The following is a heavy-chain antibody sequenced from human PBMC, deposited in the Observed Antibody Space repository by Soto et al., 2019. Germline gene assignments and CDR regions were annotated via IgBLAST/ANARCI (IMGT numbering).Heavy chain of an antibody. D-gene: IGHD3-22*01. V-gene: IGHV1-69*13. Sequence: SVKVSCKASGGTFSSYAISWVRQAPGQGLEWMGGVIPIFGTANYAQKFQGRVTITADESTSTAYMELSSLRSEDTAVYYCASNPYYYDSSGSSPDYWGQGTLVTVSS. CDR1: GGTFSSYA. CDR2: VIPIFGTA. J-gene: IGHJ4*02. CDR3: ASNPYYYDSSGSSPDY.